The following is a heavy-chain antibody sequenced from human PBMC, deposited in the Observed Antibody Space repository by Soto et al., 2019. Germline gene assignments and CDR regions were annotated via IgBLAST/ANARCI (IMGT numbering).Heavy chain of an antibody. CDR1: GGTFSSYT. D-gene: IGHD3-10*02. V-gene: IGHV1-69*02. CDR3: ARAKVFGELSYDY. J-gene: IGHJ4*02. CDR2: IIPILGIA. Sequence: ASVKVSCKASGGTFSSYTISWVRQAPGQGLEWMGRIIPILGIANYAQKFQGRVTITADKSTSTAYMELSSLRSEDTAVYYCARAKVFGELSYDYWGQGTLVTVSS.